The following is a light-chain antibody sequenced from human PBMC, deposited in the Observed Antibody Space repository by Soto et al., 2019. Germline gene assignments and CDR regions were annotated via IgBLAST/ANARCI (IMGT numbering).Light chain of an antibody. CDR2: GAS. CDR1: QSVSSNY. V-gene: IGKV3-20*01. Sequence: EIVLTQFPSSESLSPGERATFPCRASQSVSSNYLAWYQQKPGQAPRLLIFGASSRATGIPDRFSGSGSGTEFTLTISRLEPEDFAVYYCHQYGISPFGGGTKVDIK. J-gene: IGKJ4*01. CDR3: HQYGISP.